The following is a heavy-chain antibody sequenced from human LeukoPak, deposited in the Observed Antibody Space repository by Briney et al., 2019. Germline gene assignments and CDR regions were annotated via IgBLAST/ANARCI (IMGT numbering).Heavy chain of an antibody. CDR1: GFTFSNAW. CDR3: TTDSGLRWKESFDY. Sequence: GGSLRLSCAASGFTFSNAWMSWVRQAPGKGLEWVGRIKSKTDGETTDYAAPVKGRFTISRDDSKNTLYLQMNSLKTEDTAVCYCTTDSGLRWKESFDYWGQGTLVTVSS. D-gene: IGHD4-23*01. V-gene: IGHV3-15*01. J-gene: IGHJ4*02. CDR2: IKSKTDGETT.